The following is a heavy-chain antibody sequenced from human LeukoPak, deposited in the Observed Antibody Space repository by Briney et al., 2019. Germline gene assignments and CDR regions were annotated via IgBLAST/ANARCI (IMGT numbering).Heavy chain of an antibody. D-gene: IGHD6-6*01. CDR3: ARVRRSSSPHFDY. J-gene: IGHJ4*02. Sequence: SETLSLTCTVSGGSISSYYWSWIRQPPGKGLEWIGYIYYSGSTYYNPPLKSRVTISVDTSKNQFSLKLSSVTAADTAVYYCARVRRSSSPHFDYWGQGTLVTVSS. CDR2: IYYSGST. CDR1: GGSISSYY. V-gene: IGHV4-30-4*08.